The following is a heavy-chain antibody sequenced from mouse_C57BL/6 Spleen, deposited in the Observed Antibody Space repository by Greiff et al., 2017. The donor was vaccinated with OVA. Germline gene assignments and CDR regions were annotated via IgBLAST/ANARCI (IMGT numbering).Heavy chain of an antibody. D-gene: IGHD2-4*01. V-gene: IGHV5-16*01. J-gene: IGHJ3*01. Sequence: EVKLVESEGGLVQPGSSMKLSCTASGFTFSDYYMAWVRQVPEKGLEWVANINYDGSSTYYLDSLKSRFIISRDNAMNIRYLQMSRLKSEDTATYYCARSEDYDGGGFAYWGQGTLVTVSA. CDR3: ARSEDYDGGGFAY. CDR1: GFTFSDYY. CDR2: INYDGSST.